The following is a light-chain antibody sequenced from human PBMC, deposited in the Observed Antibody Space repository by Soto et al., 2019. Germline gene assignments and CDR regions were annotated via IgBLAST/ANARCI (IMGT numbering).Light chain of an antibody. CDR1: QTVSTY. J-gene: IGKJ5*01. CDR3: QQRSNWIT. CDR2: GAS. V-gene: IGKV1-9*01. Sequence: DIQMTQSPSSLSASVGDRVTITCRASQTVSTYLAWYQQKPGKAPKNLIYGASTLQSGVPSRFSGSGSGTDFTLTISSLKPEDFTVYYCQQRSNWITFGQGTRLEI.